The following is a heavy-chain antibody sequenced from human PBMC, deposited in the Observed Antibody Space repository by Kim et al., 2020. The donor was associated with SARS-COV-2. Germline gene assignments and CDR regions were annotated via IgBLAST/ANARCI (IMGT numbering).Heavy chain of an antibody. CDR3: ARPGVFTIAAAHTTSGMDV. V-gene: IGHV4-39*01. CDR1: GGSISSSSYY. J-gene: IGHJ6*02. CDR2: IYYSGST. Sequence: SETLSLTCTVSGGSISSSSYYWGWIRQPPGKGLEWIGSIYYSGSTYYNPSLKSRVTISVDTSKNQFSLKLSSVTAADTAVYYCARPGVFTIAAAHTTSGMDVWGQGTTVTVSS. D-gene: IGHD6-25*01.